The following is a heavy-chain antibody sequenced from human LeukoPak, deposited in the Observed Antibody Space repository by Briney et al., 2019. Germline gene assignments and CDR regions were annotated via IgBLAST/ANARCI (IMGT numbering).Heavy chain of an antibody. Sequence: SQTLSLTCTVSGGSISSGDYYWSWIRQPPGKGLEWIGYIYYSGGTYYNPSLKSRVTISVDTSKNQFSLKLSSVTAADTAVYYCAREWEWELRRGAGYFDYWGQGTLVTVSS. CDR2: IYYSGGT. D-gene: IGHD1-26*01. J-gene: IGHJ4*02. CDR1: GGSISSGDYY. V-gene: IGHV4-30-4*08. CDR3: AREWEWELRRGAGYFDY.